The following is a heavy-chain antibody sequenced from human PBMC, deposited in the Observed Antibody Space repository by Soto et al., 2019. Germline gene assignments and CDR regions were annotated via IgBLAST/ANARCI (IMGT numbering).Heavy chain of an antibody. Sequence: QLQLQESGPGLVKPSETLSLTCTVSGGSISSSSYYWGWIRQPPGKGLEWIGSIYYSGSTYYNPSLKSRVTISVDTSKNPFSLKLSSVTAADTAVYYCASHPKGDYAIVFDYWGQGTLVTVSS. CDR2: IYYSGST. V-gene: IGHV4-39*01. CDR3: ASHPKGDYAIVFDY. CDR1: GGSISSSSYY. J-gene: IGHJ4*02. D-gene: IGHD4-17*01.